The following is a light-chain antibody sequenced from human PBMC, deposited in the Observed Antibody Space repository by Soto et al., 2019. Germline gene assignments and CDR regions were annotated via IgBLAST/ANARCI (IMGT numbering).Light chain of an antibody. V-gene: IGLV1-44*01. CDR1: SSNIGNNN. Sequence: QSVLTQTPSASGTPGQRVTISCSGSSSNIGNNNVNWYQQLPGTAPKLLIYSNNQRPSGVPDRFSGAKSGTSASLAISGLQSEDEADYYCAAWDDSLNGDVFGTGTKLTVL. CDR3: AAWDDSLNGDV. CDR2: SNN. J-gene: IGLJ1*01.